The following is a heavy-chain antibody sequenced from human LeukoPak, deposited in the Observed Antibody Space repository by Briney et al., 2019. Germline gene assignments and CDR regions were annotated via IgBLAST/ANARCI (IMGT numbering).Heavy chain of an antibody. J-gene: IGHJ4*02. V-gene: IGHV4-34*01. D-gene: IGHD3-16*02. Sequence: SETLSLTCTVSGGSISSYYWSWIRQPPGKGLEWIGDVGHSGSADYNPSLKSRVTVSADPSKTQFSLKLTSVTAADTAVYYCARSKRYDYVWGSYRFDYWGQGTLVTVSS. CDR1: GGSISSYY. CDR3: ARSKRYDYVWGSYRFDY. CDR2: VGHSGSA.